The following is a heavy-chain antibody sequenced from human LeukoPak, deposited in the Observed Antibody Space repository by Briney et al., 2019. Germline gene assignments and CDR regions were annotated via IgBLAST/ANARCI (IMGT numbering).Heavy chain of an antibody. D-gene: IGHD6-13*01. Sequence: PGGSLRLSFAASGFTFSSYSMNWVRQAPGKGLEWVSYISSSSSTIYYADSVKGRFTISRDNAKNSLYLQMNSLRAEDTAVYYCAKDFYEEYSSSWYRGVTYYSDYWGQGTLVTVSS. J-gene: IGHJ4*02. CDR2: ISSSSSTI. CDR3: AKDFYEEYSSSWYRGVTYYSDY. CDR1: GFTFSSYS. V-gene: IGHV3-48*01.